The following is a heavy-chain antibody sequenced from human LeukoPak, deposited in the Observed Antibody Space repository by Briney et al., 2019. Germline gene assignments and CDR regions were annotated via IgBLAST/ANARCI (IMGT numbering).Heavy chain of an antibody. J-gene: IGHJ4*02. V-gene: IGHV1-18*01. CDR2: ISAYNGNT. Sequence: ASVKVSCKASGYTFTSYGISWVRQAPRQGLEWMGWISAYNGNTNYAQKLQGRVTMTTDTSTSTAYMELRSLRSDDTAVYYCARDNYYDSSGYYYPFDYWGQGTLVTVSS. D-gene: IGHD3-22*01. CDR3: ARDNYYDSSGYYYPFDY. CDR1: GYTFTSYG.